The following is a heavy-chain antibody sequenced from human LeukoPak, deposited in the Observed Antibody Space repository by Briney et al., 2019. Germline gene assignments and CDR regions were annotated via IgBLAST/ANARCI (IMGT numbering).Heavy chain of an antibody. CDR2: IYYSGST. CDR3: ARDPYNGYDAFDI. J-gene: IGHJ3*02. V-gene: IGHV4-59*12. D-gene: IGHD5-12*01. Sequence: SETLSLTCTVSGGSISSYYWSWIRQPPGKGLEWIGYIYYSGSTNYNPSLKSRVTISVDTSKNQFSLKLRSVTAADTAVYYCARDPYNGYDAFDIWGQGTMVIVSS. CDR1: GGSISSYY.